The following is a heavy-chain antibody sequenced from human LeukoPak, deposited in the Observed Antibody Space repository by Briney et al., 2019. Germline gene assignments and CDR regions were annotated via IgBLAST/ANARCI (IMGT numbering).Heavy chain of an antibody. CDR2: ISDSGGST. CDR1: GLTFSNYA. J-gene: IGHJ4*02. CDR3: ARDYYDTAGLKFYFDH. V-gene: IGHV3-23*01. D-gene: IGHD3-22*01. Sequence: GGSLRLSCAASGLTFSNYAMSWVRQAPGKGLEWVSGISDSGGSTYYADSVKGRFTISRDNSKGTLYLQMNSLRAEDTAVYYCARDYYDTAGLKFYFDHWGQGTLVTDSS.